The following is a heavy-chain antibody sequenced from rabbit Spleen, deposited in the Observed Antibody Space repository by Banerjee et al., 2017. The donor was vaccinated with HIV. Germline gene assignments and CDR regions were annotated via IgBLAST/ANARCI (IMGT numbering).Heavy chain of an antibody. CDR3: ARGSEWYINYFAL. V-gene: IGHV1S45*01. D-gene: IGHD1-1*01. Sequence: QEQLEESGGDLVKPGGSLTLTCTASGFSFSGSYWMCWVRQAPGKGLEWIACIVTDNGSTYYASWAKGRFTISKTSSTTVTLQMTSLTAADTATYFCARGSEWYINYFALWGQGTLVTVS. CDR2: IVTDNGST. J-gene: IGHJ4*01. CDR1: GFSFSGSYW.